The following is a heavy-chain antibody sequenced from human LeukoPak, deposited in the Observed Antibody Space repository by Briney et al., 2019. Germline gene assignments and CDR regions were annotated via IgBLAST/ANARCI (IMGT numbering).Heavy chain of an antibody. J-gene: IGHJ5*02. CDR2: ISGSGGST. CDR1: GFTFSSYA. D-gene: IGHD6-13*01. CDR3: AKDFSSWYLGWFDP. Sequence: GGSLRLSCAASGFTFSSYAMSWVRQAPGKGLEWVSAISGSGGSTYYADSVKGRFTISRDNSKNTLYPQMNSLRAEDTAVYYCAKDFSSWYLGWFDPWGQGTLVTVSS. V-gene: IGHV3-23*01.